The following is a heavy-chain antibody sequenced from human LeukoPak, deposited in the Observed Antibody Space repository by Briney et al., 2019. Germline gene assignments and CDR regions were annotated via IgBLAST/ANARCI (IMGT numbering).Heavy chain of an antibody. D-gene: IGHD4-17*01. CDR1: GFTFSSYS. Sequence: GGSLRLSCAASGFTFSSYSMNWVRQAPGKGLEWVSSISLSSAYIYYADSVRGRFTISRDNAKNSLYLQMNSLRAEDTAVYYCASHSLYYGDYDPFDAFDIWGQGTMVTVSS. J-gene: IGHJ3*02. V-gene: IGHV3-21*01. CDR2: ISLSSAYI. CDR3: ASHSLYYGDYDPFDAFDI.